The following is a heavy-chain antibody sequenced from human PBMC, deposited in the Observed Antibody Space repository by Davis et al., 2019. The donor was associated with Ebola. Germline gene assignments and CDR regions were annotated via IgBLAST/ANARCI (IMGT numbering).Heavy chain of an antibody. CDR1: GGSINNFY. V-gene: IGHV4-59*08. J-gene: IGHJ5*02. D-gene: IGHD3/OR15-3a*01. CDR2: TYYSGST. Sequence: SETLSLTCSVSGGSINNFYWGWIRRPPGKGLEWIGNTYYSGSTIYNPSLRSRVTISVDASKNQFSLRLSSVTAADTAVYYCARHNYHVLHGWWLDPWGQGALVTVSS. CDR3: ARHNYHVLHGWWLDP.